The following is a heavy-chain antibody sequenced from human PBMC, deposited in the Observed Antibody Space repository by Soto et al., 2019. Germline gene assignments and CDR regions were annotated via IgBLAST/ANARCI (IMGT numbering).Heavy chain of an antibody. D-gene: IGHD1-7*01. CDR3: AKGSSPSGTTGYYYYGMDL. CDR1: GFTFNSYA. Sequence: GGSLRLSCAASGFTFNSYAMSWVRQAPGKGLEWVSTINGSGDNTYYTDSVKGRFTISRDNSKNTLFLQMNSLRDDDTAVYYCAKGSSPSGTTGYYYYGMDLWGQGTTVTVSS. V-gene: IGHV3-23*01. J-gene: IGHJ6*02. CDR2: INGSGDNT.